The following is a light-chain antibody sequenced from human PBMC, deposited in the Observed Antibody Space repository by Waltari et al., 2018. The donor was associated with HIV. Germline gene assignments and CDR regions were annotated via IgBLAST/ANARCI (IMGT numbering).Light chain of an antibody. CDR2: DVT. J-gene: IGLJ2*01. V-gene: IGLV2-14*03. CDR3: SSYTTFNTVI. Sequence: QSALTQPASVSGSPGQSITISCAGTGAEIGAYNYVAWYQKLPDSVPKLIIYDVTSRPSGISDRVSASKSGNAASLTSSGRHAEDEGDYYCSSYTTFNTVIFGGGTKLTVL. CDR1: GAEIGAYNY.